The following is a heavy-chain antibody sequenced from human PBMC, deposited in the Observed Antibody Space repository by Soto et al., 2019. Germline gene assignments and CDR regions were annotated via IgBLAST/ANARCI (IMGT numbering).Heavy chain of an antibody. CDR2: MTGDGRTT. CDR1: GFTFGDYG. J-gene: IGHJ4*02. CDR3: ATAEVDY. Sequence: QSXGFLSRSCAASGFTFGDYGMHWVRQPPGKGPEWVSRMTGDGRTTQYADSVKGRFTASRDNAKSTLYLQMNSLRAEDTAVYYCATAEVDYWGPGTLVTVSS. V-gene: IGHV3-74*03.